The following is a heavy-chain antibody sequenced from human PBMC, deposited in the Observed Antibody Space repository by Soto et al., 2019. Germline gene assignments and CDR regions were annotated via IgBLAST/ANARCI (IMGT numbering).Heavy chain of an antibody. D-gene: IGHD6-13*01. CDR3: ARIAGSSSWYYFDY. CDR2: IIPIFGTA. J-gene: IGHJ4*02. Sequence: GASVKVSCTASGGTFSSYAISWVRQAPGQGLEWMGGIIPIFGTANYAQKFQGRVTITADKSTSTAYMELSSLRSEDTAVYYCARIAGSSSWYYFDYWGQGTLVTVSS. CDR1: GGTFSSYA. V-gene: IGHV1-69*06.